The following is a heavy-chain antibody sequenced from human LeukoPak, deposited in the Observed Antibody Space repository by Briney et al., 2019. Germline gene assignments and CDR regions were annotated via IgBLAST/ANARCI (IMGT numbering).Heavy chain of an antibody. CDR2: INIHGTGT. Sequence: GGSLRLSCAASGFSFSSYWMHWVRQAPGKGLVWVSGINIHGTGTIYADSVKGRFTISRDDAKNTLYLQMNSLRAEDTAVYYCARDWRHHVDYWGQGILVTVSS. J-gene: IGHJ4*02. D-gene: IGHD1-14*01. CDR3: ARDWRHHVDY. V-gene: IGHV3-74*01. CDR1: GFSFSSYW.